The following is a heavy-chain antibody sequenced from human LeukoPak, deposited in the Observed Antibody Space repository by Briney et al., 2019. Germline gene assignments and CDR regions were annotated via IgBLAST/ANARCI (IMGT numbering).Heavy chain of an antibody. J-gene: IGHJ6*03. D-gene: IGHD3-10*01. CDR3: ASGSGSYRTPYYYMDV. CDR1: GFTVSSNY. Sequence: GGSLRLSCAASGFTVSSNYMSWVRQAPGKGLEWVSVIYSGGSTYYADSVKGRFTISRDNSKNPLYLQMSSLRAEDTAVYYCASGSGSYRTPYYYMDVWGTGTTVTVSS. CDR2: IYSGGST. V-gene: IGHV3-53*01.